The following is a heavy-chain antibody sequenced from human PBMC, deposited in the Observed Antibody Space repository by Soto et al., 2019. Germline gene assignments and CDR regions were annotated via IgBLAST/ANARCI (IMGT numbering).Heavy chain of an antibody. CDR1: GFSLSTSGVG. Sequence: QITLKESGPTLVKPTQTLTLTCTFSGFSLSTSGVGVGWIRQPPGKALEWLALIYWDDDKRYSPSLKSRLTITKHTSKNQVVLTMTNIDPVDTATYYCAHKGFAYYGMDVWGQGTTVTVSS. J-gene: IGHJ6*02. V-gene: IGHV2-5*02. CDR2: IYWDDDK. CDR3: AHKGFAYYGMDV.